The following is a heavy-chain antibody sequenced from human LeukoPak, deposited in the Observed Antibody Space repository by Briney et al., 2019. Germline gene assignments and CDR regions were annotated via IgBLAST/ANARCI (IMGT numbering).Heavy chain of an antibody. J-gene: IGHJ4*02. CDR1: GFTVSSNY. CDR3: ARDGARRRNTYYDYVWGSYRPNYFDY. V-gene: IGHV3-53*01. CDR2: IYSGGST. Sequence: GGSLRLSCAASGFTVSSNYMSWVRQAPGKGLEWVSLIYSGGSTFYADSVKGRFTISRDNSKNTLYLQMNSLRAEDTAVYYCARDGARRRNTYYDYVWGSYRPNYFDYWGQGTLVTVSS. D-gene: IGHD3-16*02.